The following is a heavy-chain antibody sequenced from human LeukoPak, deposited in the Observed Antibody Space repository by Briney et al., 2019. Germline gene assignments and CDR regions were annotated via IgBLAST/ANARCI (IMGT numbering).Heavy chain of an antibody. J-gene: IGHJ6*02. CDR1: GYTFTSYD. D-gene: IGHD5-24*01. V-gene: IGHV1-8*01. Sequence: ASVTVSCKASGYTFTSYDINWVRQATGQGLEWMGWMNPNSGNTGYAQKFQGRVTITRDTSASTAYMELSSLRSEDTAVYYCARGVNGYNAVGGMDVWGQGTTVTVSS. CDR2: MNPNSGNT. CDR3: ARGVNGYNAVGGMDV.